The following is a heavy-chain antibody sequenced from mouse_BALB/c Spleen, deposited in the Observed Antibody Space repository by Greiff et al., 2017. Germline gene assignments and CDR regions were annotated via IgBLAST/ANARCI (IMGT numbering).Heavy chain of an antibody. D-gene: IGHD2-1*01. CDR3: ARSLLLYYYAMDY. J-gene: IGHJ4*01. CDR1: GYAFSSSW. V-gene: IGHV1-82*01. Sequence: QVQLQQSGPELVKPGASVKISCKASGYAFSSSWMNWVKQRPGQGLEWIGRIYPGDGDTNYNGKFKGKATLTADKSSSTAYMQLSSLTSVDSAVYFCARSLLLYYYAMDYWGQGTSVTVSS. CDR2: IYPGDGDT.